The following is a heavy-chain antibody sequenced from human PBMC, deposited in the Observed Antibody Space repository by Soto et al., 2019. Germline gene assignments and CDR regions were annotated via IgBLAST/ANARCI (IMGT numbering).Heavy chain of an antibody. CDR1: GYTFTGYY. CDR3: ARSAVAQFHYYYYGMDV. CDR2: INPNSGGT. V-gene: IGHV1-2*02. D-gene: IGHD6-19*01. J-gene: IGHJ6*02. Sequence: ASVKVSCKASGYTFTGYYMHWVRQAPGQGLEWMGWINPNSGGTNYAQKFQGRVTMTRDTSISTAYMELSRLRSDDTAVYYCARSAVAQFHYYYYGMDVWGQGTTVTVSS.